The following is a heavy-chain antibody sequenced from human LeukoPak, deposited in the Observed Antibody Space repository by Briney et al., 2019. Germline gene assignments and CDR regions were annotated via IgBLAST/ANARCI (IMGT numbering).Heavy chain of an antibody. D-gene: IGHD3-22*01. Sequence: GGSPRLSCAASGFTFNSFGMPWVRQAPGKGLEWVAVIYYDASNTFYSDSVKGRSTISRDNSKNTLFLQMTSQRAKDTAMAEYASENHRGYDDSLGFNWLDYWGQGTLVTVSS. CDR2: IYYDASNT. J-gene: IGHJ5*01. CDR1: GFTFNSFG. CDR3: ASENHRGYDDSLGFNWLDY. V-gene: IGHV3-30*12.